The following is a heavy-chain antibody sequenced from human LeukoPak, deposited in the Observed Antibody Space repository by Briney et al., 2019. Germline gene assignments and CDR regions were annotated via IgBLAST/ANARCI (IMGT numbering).Heavy chain of an antibody. CDR3: ARDKYYGSGSYYGSIDY. V-gene: IGHV4-39*07. D-gene: IGHD3-10*01. CDR2: IFYSGST. J-gene: IGHJ4*02. CDR1: GGSISTSSYY. Sequence: SETLSLTCTVSGGSISTSSYYWGWVRQPPGKGLEWIGNIFYSGSTNYNPSLKSRVTMSVDTSKNQFSLKLSSVTAADTAVYYCARDKYYGSGSYYGSIDYWGQGTLVTVSS.